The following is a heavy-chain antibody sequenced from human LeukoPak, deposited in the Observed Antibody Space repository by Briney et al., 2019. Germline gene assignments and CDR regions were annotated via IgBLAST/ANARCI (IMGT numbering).Heavy chain of an antibody. CDR2: INHSGST. V-gene: IGHV4-34*01. Sequence: SETLSLTCAVYGGSFSGYYWSWIRQPPGKGLEWLGEINHSGSTNYNPSLKSRVTISVDTSKNQFSLKLSSVTAADTAVYYCARGLGYYGSGSYPHWGQGTLVTVSS. CDR1: GGSFSGYY. D-gene: IGHD3-10*01. CDR3: ARGLGYYGSGSYPH. J-gene: IGHJ1*01.